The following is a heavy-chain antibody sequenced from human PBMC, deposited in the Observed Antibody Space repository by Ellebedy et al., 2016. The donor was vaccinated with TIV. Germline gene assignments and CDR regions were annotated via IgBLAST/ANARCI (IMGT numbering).Heavy chain of an antibody. V-gene: IGHV6-1*01. J-gene: IGHJ4*02. CDR1: GDTISSDTAA. Sequence: SETLSLXCAVSGDTISSDTAAWDWIRQSPSGGLEWLGRTYFRSQWYNVYASAVKSRITISPDTSKNQFSLQLHSVTPEDTAVYYCARVNDILTGSPFDYWGQGTQVTVSS. D-gene: IGHD3-9*01. CDR3: ARVNDILTGSPFDY. CDR2: TYFRSQWYN.